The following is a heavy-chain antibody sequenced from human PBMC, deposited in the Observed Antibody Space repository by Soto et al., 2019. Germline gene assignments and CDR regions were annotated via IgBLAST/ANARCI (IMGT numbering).Heavy chain of an antibody. CDR3: ARDWEYSYGYSFGPWFDP. CDR2: ISAYNGNT. D-gene: IGHD5-18*01. Sequence: QVQLVQSGAEVKKPGASVKVSCKASGYTFTNYGISWVRQAPGQGLEWMGWISAYNGNTNYAQRLQGRLTMTTDTSTSTAYMELRSLRSDDTAVYYCARDWEYSYGYSFGPWFDPWGQGTLVTVSS. V-gene: IGHV1-18*01. J-gene: IGHJ5*02. CDR1: GYTFTNYG.